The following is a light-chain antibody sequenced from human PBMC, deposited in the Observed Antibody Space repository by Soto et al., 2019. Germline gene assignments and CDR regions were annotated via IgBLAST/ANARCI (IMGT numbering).Light chain of an antibody. V-gene: IGKV1-5*01. CDR3: QQYNSSPWT. CDR1: QSISSW. CDR2: DAS. J-gene: IGKJ1*01. Sequence: DIEMTQSPSTLSASVGDRVTITCRASQSISSWLDWYQQKPGKAPKLLIYDASSLESGVPPRFSGSGSGTEFTLTISSLQPDDFATYYCQQYNSSPWTFGQGTKVEL.